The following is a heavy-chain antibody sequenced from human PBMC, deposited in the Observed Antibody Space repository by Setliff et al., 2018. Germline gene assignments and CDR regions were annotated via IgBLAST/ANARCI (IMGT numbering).Heavy chain of an antibody. CDR2: ISAYNGNT. D-gene: IGHD2-8*01. J-gene: IGHJ6*03. Sequence: ASVKVSCKASGYTFTSYGISWVRQAPGQGLEWMGWISAYNGNTNYAQKFQGRVTIITDESPNTAYMELSSLRSEDTAVYYCAREGVDARSSTDSRYYMDVWGEGTTVTVSS. CDR3: AREGVDARSSTDSRYYMDV. CDR1: GYTFTSYG. V-gene: IGHV1-18*01.